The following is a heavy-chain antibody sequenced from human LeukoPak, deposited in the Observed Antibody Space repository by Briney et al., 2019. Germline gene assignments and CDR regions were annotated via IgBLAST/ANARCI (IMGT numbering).Heavy chain of an antibody. CDR3: ARDHYGSGSYYTDY. V-gene: IGHV3-30*02. CDR1: GFTFSSYG. J-gene: IGHJ4*02. D-gene: IGHD3-10*01. Sequence: GGSLRLSCAASGFTFSSYGMHWVRQAPGKGLEWVAFIRYDGSNKYYADSVKGRFTISRDNSKNTLYLQMNSLRAEDTAVYYCARDHYGSGSYYTDYWGQGTLVTVSS. CDR2: IRYDGSNK.